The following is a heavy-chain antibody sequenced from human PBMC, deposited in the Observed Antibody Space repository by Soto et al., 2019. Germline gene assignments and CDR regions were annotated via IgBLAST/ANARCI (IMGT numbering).Heavy chain of an antibody. CDR1: GGTFSSYA. CDR3: ARSIFYWLLFVSRRPKFAQGAFDI. J-gene: IGHJ3*02. D-gene: IGHD3-9*01. Sequence: ASVKVSCKASGGTFSSYAISWVRQAPGQGLEWMGGIIPTFGTANYAQKFQGRVTITADESTSTAYMELSSLRSEDTAVYYCARSIFYWLLFVSRRPKFAQGAFDIWGQGTMVTVSS. V-gene: IGHV1-69*13. CDR2: IIPTFGTA.